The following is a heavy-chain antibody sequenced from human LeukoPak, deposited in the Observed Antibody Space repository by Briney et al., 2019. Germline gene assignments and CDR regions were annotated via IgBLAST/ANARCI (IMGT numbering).Heavy chain of an antibody. J-gene: IGHJ6*02. Sequence: VASVKVSCKASGGTFSSYAISWVRQAPGQGLEWMGRIIPILGIANYAQKFQGRVTITADKSTSTAYMELSSLRSEDTAVYYCARSVLRYFDWFSNDGMDVWGQGTTVTVSS. D-gene: IGHD3-9*01. CDR2: IIPILGIA. CDR1: GGTFSSYA. V-gene: IGHV1-69*04. CDR3: ARSVLRYFDWFSNDGMDV.